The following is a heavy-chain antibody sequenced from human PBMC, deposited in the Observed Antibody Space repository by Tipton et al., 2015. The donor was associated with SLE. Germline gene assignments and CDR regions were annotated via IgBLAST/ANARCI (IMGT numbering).Heavy chain of an antibody. V-gene: IGHV4-59*02. CDR2: IFHSGGT. Sequence: TLSLTCTVSGGSVRPYYWNWIRQSPGKGLEWIGYIFHSGGTNYNPSLKSRVTILVDTSKNPVSLRLSSVSAADTAIYYCARGASAAGTYLWGQGTLVTVSS. D-gene: IGHD6-13*01. CDR3: ARGASAAGTYL. CDR1: GGSVRPYY. J-gene: IGHJ5*02.